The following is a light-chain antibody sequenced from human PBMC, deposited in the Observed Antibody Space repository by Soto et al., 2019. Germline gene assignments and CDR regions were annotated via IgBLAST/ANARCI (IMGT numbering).Light chain of an antibody. CDR1: QTVSISY. Sequence: GVTQSPATVSLSPGERATLSCRASQTVSISYLAWYQQQPGQAPRLLIYSTSTRATGIPDRFSGSGSGTDFTLTISKLEPGDFAVYYCQQYGGSSWTFGQGTKVDIK. V-gene: IGKV3-20*01. J-gene: IGKJ1*01. CDR3: QQYGGSSWT. CDR2: STS.